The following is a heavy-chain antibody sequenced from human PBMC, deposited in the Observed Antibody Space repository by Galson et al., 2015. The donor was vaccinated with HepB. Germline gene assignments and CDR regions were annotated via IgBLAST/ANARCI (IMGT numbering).Heavy chain of an antibody. V-gene: IGHV3-23*01. CDR3: AKDFRLAS. Sequence: SLRLSCAASGFTFNNNAMACVGQTPGPGLAWISAIRGSDGSAYYADSVKGRFTISRDNSKSTLFLQMNSLRAEDTAVYYCAKDFRLASWGQGTLVTVSS. J-gene: IGHJ5*01. CDR1: GFTFNNNA. CDR2: IRGSDGSA.